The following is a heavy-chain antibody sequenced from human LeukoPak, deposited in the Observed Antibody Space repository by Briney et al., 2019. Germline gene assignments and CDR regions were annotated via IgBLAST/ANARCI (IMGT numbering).Heavy chain of an antibody. V-gene: IGHV1-69*05. CDR3: ASTYCSSTSCYAAALWYFDY. CDR1: GGTFSSYA. J-gene: IGHJ4*02. D-gene: IGHD2-2*01. Sequence: SVKVSCKASGGTFSSYAISWVLQAPGQGLEWMGRIIPIFGTANYAQKFQGRVTITTDESTSTAYVELSSLRSEDTAVYYCASTYCSSTSCYAAALWYFDYWGQGTLVTVSS. CDR2: IIPIFGTA.